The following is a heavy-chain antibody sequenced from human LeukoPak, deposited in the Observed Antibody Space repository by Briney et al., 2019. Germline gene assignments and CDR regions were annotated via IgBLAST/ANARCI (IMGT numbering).Heavy chain of an antibody. D-gene: IGHD3-10*01. CDR1: GGTFSSYD. V-gene: IGHV1-8*02. J-gene: IGHJ4*02. Sequence: ASVKVSCKASGGTFSSYDINWVRQATGQGLEWMGWMNPNSGNTGYAQKFQGRVTMTRNTSISTAYMELSSLRSEDTAVYYCARGPGRRGSYSWNYWGQGTLVTVSS. CDR3: ARGPGRRGSYSWNY. CDR2: MNPNSGNT.